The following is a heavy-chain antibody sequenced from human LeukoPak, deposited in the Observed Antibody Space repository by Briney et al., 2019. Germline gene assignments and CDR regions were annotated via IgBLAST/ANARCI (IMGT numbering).Heavy chain of an antibody. CDR1: GFTFSSHG. J-gene: IGHJ4*02. D-gene: IGHD6-19*01. V-gene: IGHV3-30*02. CDR3: AKSIPAIAVAVSTRQ. Sequence: GGSLRLSCAASGFTFSSHGMRWVRQAPGKGLEWVAFIRYDGRNKNYAYSVKCRFTIYRDNCKNTLYLQMNSLKPDDTAMYYCAKSIPAIAVAVSTRQWGQGTLVTVSS. CDR2: IRYDGRNK.